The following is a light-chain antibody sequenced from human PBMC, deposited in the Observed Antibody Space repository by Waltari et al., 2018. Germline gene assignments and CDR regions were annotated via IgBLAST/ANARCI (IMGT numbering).Light chain of an antibody. Sequence: DIVMTQPPDSLAVSLGERATINCRSSQSVLSSSNNKNYLAWYQQKPGQPPKLLIYWASTRESGVPDRFSDSGSGTDFTLTISSLQAEDVAVYFCQQYFSTPVTFGPGTKVDIK. CDR3: QQYFSTPVT. CDR2: WAS. V-gene: IGKV4-1*01. J-gene: IGKJ3*01. CDR1: QSVLSSSNNKNY.